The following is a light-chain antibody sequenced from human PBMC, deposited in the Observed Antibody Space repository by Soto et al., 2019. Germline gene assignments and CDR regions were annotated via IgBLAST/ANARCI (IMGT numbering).Light chain of an antibody. CDR2: DAS. J-gene: IGKJ1*01. CDR1: QSISSW. CDR3: QQYNTYPWT. Sequence: DIQMTQSPATLSASVGDRVTITCRASQSISSWLAWYQQKPGKVPKLLIDDASSLESGVPSRFSGSGSGTDFTLTISSLQPVDFATYYCQQYNTYPWTFGQGTKVEIK. V-gene: IGKV1-5*01.